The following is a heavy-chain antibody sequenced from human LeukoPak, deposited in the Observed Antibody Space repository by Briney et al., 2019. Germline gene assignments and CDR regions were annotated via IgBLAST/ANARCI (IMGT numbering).Heavy chain of an antibody. CDR1: GFTVSSNY. J-gene: IGHJ4*02. CDR2: IYSGGST. D-gene: IGHD6-13*01. CDR3: ASSRSIAAASDY. V-gene: IGHV3-66*01. Sequence: GGSLRLSCAASGFTVSSNYMSWVRQAPGKGLEWVSVIYSGGSTYYADSVKGRFTISRDNSKNTLYLQMNSLRAEDTAVYYCASSRSIAAASDYWGQGTLVTVSS.